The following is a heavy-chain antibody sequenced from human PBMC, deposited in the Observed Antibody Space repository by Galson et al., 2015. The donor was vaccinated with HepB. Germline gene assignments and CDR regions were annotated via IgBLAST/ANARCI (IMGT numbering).Heavy chain of an antibody. CDR3: AKDFHGGVFICDV. D-gene: IGHD3-10*01. Sequence: SLRLSCAASGFIFTDYGLHWVRQAPGKGLEWVAFIRYDGSNKYYADSVKGRFTISKDNSENTLYLQMNSLRAEDTAVYYCAKDFHGGVFICDVGGQGTMVTVSS. CDR2: IRYDGSNK. J-gene: IGHJ3*01. CDR1: GFIFTDYG. V-gene: IGHV3-30*02.